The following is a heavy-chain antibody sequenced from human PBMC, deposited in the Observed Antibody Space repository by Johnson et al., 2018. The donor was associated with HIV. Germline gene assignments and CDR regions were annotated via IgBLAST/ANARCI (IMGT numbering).Heavy chain of an antibody. J-gene: IGHJ3*02. V-gene: IGHV3-11*04. D-gene: IGHD4-23*01. Sequence: QVQLVESGGGLVKPGGSLRLSCVASGFTFSDYYMSWIRQAPGKGLEWVSYISSSGSTIYYADSVNGRFTISRDNAKNSLYLQMNSLRAEDTAGYYCARSEVTAPSPPAGAFDIWGQGTMVTVSS. CDR3: ARSEVTAPSPPAGAFDI. CDR2: ISSSGSTI. CDR1: GFTFSDYY.